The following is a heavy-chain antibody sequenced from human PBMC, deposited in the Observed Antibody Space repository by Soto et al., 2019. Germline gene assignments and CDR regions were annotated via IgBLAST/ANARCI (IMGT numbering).Heavy chain of an antibody. Sequence: PSETLSLTCTVSGGSISSYYWSWIRQPPGKRLEWIGYIYYSGSTNYNPSLKSRVTISLDTSKNQFSLKLSSVTAADTAVYYCARNYGSGSYFPAFDYWGQGTLVTVSS. CDR2: IYYSGST. CDR1: GGSISSYY. CDR3: ARNYGSGSYFPAFDY. J-gene: IGHJ4*02. V-gene: IGHV4-59*08. D-gene: IGHD3-10*01.